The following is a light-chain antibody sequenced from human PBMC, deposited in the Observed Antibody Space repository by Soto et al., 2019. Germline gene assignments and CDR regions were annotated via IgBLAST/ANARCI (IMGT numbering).Light chain of an antibody. CDR2: GAS. V-gene: IGKV3-20*01. CDR1: QNIISNY. J-gene: IGKJ3*01. CDR3: QQYGSPPFT. Sequence: EIVLTQSPGTLSLSPGERATLTCRASQNIISNYIAWFQQKPGQAPRLLMYGASNRATGVPDRFSGSSSRTDFTLPLTRLDPEDFAVYYCQQYGSPPFTFCPGTRLDIK.